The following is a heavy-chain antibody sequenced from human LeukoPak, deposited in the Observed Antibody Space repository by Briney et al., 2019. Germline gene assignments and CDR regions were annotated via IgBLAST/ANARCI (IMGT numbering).Heavy chain of an antibody. V-gene: IGHV4-4*07. D-gene: IGHD3-16*01. CDR2: IFASGNT. CDR3: VQDGPLRSDY. J-gene: IGHJ4*02. Sequence: SETLPLTCTVSGASISTYYWSWIRQPAGKGLEWVGRIFASGNTNYNPSLESRIAMSVDTSKNQFSLNLSSVTAADTAIYYCVQDGPLRSDYWGQGTLVTVSS. CDR1: GASISTYY.